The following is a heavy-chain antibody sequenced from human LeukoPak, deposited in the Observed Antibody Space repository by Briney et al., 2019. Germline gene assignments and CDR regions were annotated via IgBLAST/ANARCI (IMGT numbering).Heavy chain of an antibody. J-gene: IGHJ3*02. Sequence: PGGSLRLSCAAAGFTFSSYGMHWVRQAPGKGMEWVAVISYDGSKNNYEDSVKGRFTISRGNSKNTLYLQMNSLRAEDTAVYYCAKLTAYGDGAFDIWGQGTMVTVSS. CDR3: AKLTAYGDGAFDI. D-gene: IGHD3-10*01. CDR2: ISYDGSKN. CDR1: GFTFSSYG. V-gene: IGHV3-30*18.